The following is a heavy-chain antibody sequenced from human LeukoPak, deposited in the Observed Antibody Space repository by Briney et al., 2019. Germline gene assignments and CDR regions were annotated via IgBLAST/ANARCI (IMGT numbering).Heavy chain of an antibody. D-gene: IGHD5-18*01. CDR3: ARFPGYSYGQRYFDY. J-gene: IGHJ4*02. CDR2: INSDRSST. Sequence: PGGSLRLSCAASGFTFSSYWMHWVRQAPGKGLVWVSRINSDRSSTSYADSVKGRFTISRDNAKNTLYLQMNSLRAEDTAVYYCARFPGYSYGQRYFDYWGQGTLVTVSS. CDR1: GFTFSSYW. V-gene: IGHV3-74*01.